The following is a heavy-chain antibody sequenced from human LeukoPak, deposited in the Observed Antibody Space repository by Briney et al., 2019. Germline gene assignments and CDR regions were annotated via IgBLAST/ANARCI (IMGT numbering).Heavy chain of an antibody. CDR2: INYSAGT. D-gene: IGHD1-26*01. V-gene: IGHV4-59*12. Sequence: SETLSLTCTVSGGSISSYHWTWIRQPPGKGLEWIGNINYSAGTNYNPSLKSRVTISVDTSKNQFSLKLSSVTAADTAVYYCARDQEYSGSYYRYFDFWGQGALVTVSS. J-gene: IGHJ4*02. CDR1: GGSISSYH. CDR3: ARDQEYSGSYYRYFDF.